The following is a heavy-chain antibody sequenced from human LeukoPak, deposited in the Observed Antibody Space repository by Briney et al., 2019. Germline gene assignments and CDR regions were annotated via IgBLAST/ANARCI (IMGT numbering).Heavy chain of an antibody. D-gene: IGHD1-14*01. V-gene: IGHV3-49*03. CDR1: GFSLGDYA. J-gene: IGHJ3*01. Sequence: GGSLRLSCIASGFSLGDYAMSWFRQAPGKGLEWLGYIYGVTTDYASPVKGTFSISRDPSIRIVYLQMNSLRTDDTAMYYCTRDKSADGRRRDFDLWGQGPMVPVSS. CDR3: TRDKSADGRRRDFDL. CDR2: IYGVTT.